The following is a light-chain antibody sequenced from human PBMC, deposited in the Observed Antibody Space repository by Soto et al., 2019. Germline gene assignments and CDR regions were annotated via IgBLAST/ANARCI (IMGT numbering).Light chain of an antibody. CDR2: TVS. J-gene: IGKJ1*01. CDR3: MQGTYWPPT. Sequence: DVVMTQSPPSLPVTLGQPASISCRSSQSVVYSDGNAYLNWFQQTTGQSPRRRIYTVSNRDSGVPDRFSGGWSDTDFTLKISRVEAEDVGIYYCMQGTYWPPTFGQGTKVEI. V-gene: IGKV2-30*01. CDR1: QSVVYSDGNAY.